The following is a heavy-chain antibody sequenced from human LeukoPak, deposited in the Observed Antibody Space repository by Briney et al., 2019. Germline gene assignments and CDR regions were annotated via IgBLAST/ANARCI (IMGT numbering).Heavy chain of an antibody. V-gene: IGHV4-61*02. CDR2: MSTSGST. D-gene: IGHD5-18*01. J-gene: IGHJ4*02. CDR1: GGSISSGSYY. CDR3: AREGGYSYGDAPLHFDY. Sequence: SQTLSLTCTVSGGSISSGSYYWSWIRQPAGKGLEWIGRMSTSGSTNYNPSLKSRVTISVDTSKNQFSLKLSSVTAADTAVYYCAREGGYSYGDAPLHFDYWGQGTLVTVSS.